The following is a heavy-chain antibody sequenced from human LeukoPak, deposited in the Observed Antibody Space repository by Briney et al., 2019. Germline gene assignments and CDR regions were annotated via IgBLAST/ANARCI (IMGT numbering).Heavy chain of an antibody. Sequence: GRSLRLSCAASGFTFSTYWMHWVRQAAGKGLVWVSRINSDGSSTRYADSVKGRFTISRDNAKNTLYLQMNSLRAEDTAVYYCARDPEYSGYNFDYWGQGALVTVSS. CDR2: INSDGSST. CDR3: ARDPEYSGYNFDY. V-gene: IGHV3-74*01. D-gene: IGHD5-12*01. J-gene: IGHJ4*02. CDR1: GFTFSTYW.